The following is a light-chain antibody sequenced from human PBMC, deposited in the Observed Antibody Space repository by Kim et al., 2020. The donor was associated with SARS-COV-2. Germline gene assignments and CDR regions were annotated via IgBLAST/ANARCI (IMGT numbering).Light chain of an antibody. CDR3: QQFNDWPPIWT. Sequence: PGERATMSCRASQGVNSNVAWYQQKPGHAPRVLILRASTRASGSPARFSGSGVGTEFTLTISSLQSEDFGVYYCQQFNDWPPIWTFGQGTKVDIK. V-gene: IGKV3-15*01. CDR1: QGVNSN. J-gene: IGKJ1*01. CDR2: RAS.